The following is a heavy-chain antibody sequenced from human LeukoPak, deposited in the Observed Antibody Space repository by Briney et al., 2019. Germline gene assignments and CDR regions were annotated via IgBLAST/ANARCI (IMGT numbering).Heavy chain of an antibody. CDR1: GRSISSYY. J-gene: IGHJ4*02. CDR2: IHYSGCT. D-gene: IGHD5-24*01. V-gene: IGHV4-59*08. CDR3: ARIVVAGPRDGYNSYYFDY. Sequence: ASATLSLTCTVSGRSISSYYCSSIRQHPGKGLEWIWYIHYSGCTNYNPSLKSRVTISVDTSKKQFSLKLRFVTAADTAVYDCARIVVAGPRDGYNSYYFDYWGQGTLVTVSS.